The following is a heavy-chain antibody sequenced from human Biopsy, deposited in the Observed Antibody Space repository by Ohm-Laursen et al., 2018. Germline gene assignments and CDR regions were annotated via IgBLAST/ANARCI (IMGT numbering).Heavy chain of an antibody. V-gene: IGHV4-61*01. J-gene: IGHJ4*02. CDR1: GYSIIPSGPEN. CDR2: IYSGGNT. CDR3: AKAGQTSGEYVVPRHFDS. Sequence: SDTLSLTCTLSGYSIIPSGPENWSWIRQPPGQGLQYIGFIYSGGNTNYNPSPRSRVTMSVDTSKNQFSLRLNSVTAEDTAIYYCAKAGQTSGEYVVPRHFDSWGQGTRVTVSS. D-gene: IGHD4-17*01.